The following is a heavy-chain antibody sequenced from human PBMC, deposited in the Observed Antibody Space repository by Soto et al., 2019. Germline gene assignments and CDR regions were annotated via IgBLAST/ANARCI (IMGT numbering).Heavy chain of an antibody. V-gene: IGHV4-34*01. CDR3: ARSQLAAAGNWMTRYYFDY. Sequence: QVQLQQWGAGLLKPSETLSLTCAVYGGSFSGYYWSWIRQPPGKGLEWIGEINHSGSTNYNPSLKSLVTISVATSKNQFSLKLSSVTAADTAVYYCARSQLAAAGNWMTRYYFDYWGQGTLVTVSS. CDR2: INHSGST. J-gene: IGHJ4*02. D-gene: IGHD6-13*01. CDR1: GGSFSGYY.